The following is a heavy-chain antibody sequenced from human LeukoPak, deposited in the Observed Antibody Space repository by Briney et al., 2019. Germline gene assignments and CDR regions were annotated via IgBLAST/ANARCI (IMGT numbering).Heavy chain of an antibody. CDR1: GGSISSSSYY. V-gene: IGHV4-39*07. CDR2: IYYSGST. J-gene: IGHJ4*02. CDR3: ARHGSGSSTFGY. D-gene: IGHD1-26*01. Sequence: SETLSLTCTVSGGSISSSSYYWGWIRQPPGKGLEWIGSIYYSGSTYYNPSLKSRVPISVDTSKNQFSLKLSSVTAADTAVYYCARHGSGSSTFGYWGQGTLVTVSS.